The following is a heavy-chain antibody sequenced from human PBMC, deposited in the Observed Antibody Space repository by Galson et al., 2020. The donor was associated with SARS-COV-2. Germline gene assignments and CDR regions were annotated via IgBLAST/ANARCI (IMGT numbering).Heavy chain of an antibody. CDR2: ISATSGTT. J-gene: IGHJ4*02. CDR3: AKRSLVSTGTLSERYYFDC. V-gene: IGHV3-23*01. CDR1: GFTFSSYA. Sequence: GSLRLSCAASGFTFSSYAMSWVRQAPGKGLEWVSVISATSGTTYYADSVKGRFTISRDNSKNTLYLQMNSLSVEDTALYYCAKRSLVSTGTLSERYYFDCWGQGTLVTVSS. D-gene: IGHD4-4*01.